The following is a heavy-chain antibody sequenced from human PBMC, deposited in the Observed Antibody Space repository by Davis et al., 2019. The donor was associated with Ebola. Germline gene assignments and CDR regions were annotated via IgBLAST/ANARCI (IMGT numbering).Heavy chain of an antibody. Sequence: ASVKVSCKASGYTFTSYGISWVRQAPGQGLEWMGWISAYNGNTNYAQKLQGRVTMTTDTSTSTAYMELRSLRSDDTAVYYCARGRWQLVGIWHSYSSGWYEREPFDPWGQGTLVTVSS. CDR1: GYTFTSYG. CDR2: ISAYNGNT. J-gene: IGHJ5*02. V-gene: IGHV1-18*01. CDR3: ARGRWQLVGIWHSYSSGWYEREPFDP. D-gene: IGHD6-19*01.